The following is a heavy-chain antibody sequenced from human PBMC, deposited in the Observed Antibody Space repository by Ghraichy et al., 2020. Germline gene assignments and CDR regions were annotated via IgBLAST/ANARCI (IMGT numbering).Heavy chain of an antibody. CDR1: GGSISSSNW. CDR2: IYHSGST. J-gene: IGHJ6*02. Sequence: SETLSLTCAVSGGSISSSNWWSWVRQPPGKGLEWIGEIYHSGSTNYNPSLKSRVTISVDKSKNQFSLKLSSVTAADTAVYYCARYCSSTSCYFPEMYYYYGMDVWGQGTTVTVSS. CDR3: ARYCSSTSCYFPEMYYYYGMDV. D-gene: IGHD2-2*01. V-gene: IGHV4-4*02.